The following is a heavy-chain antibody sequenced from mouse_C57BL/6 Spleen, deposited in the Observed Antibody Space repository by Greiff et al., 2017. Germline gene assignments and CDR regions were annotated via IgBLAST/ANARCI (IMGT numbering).Heavy chain of an antibody. V-gene: IGHV1-78*01. Sequence: VQLQQSDAELVKPGASVKISCKVSGYTFTDHTIQWMKQRPEQGLEWIGLFYPRDGSTKYNEKFKGKATLTADKSSSTAYMQLNSLTSEDSAVYCGARSEVYDCYLFAMDYWGQRTSVTVSS. J-gene: IGHJ4*01. CDR3: ARSEVYDCYLFAMDY. CDR2: FYPRDGST. CDR1: GYTFTDHT. D-gene: IGHD2-3*01.